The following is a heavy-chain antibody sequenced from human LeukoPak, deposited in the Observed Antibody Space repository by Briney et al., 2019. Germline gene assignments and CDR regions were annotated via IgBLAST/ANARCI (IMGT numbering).Heavy chain of an antibody. V-gene: IGHV3-7*01. CDR3: ARDWRQDNAFDL. D-gene: IGHD2-15*01. CDR1: GFTFSSYW. Sequence: GGSLRLSCAASGFTFSSYWMSWVRQAPGKGLEWVAKITQDGSEKYYIDSVKGRFIISRDNGKNSLYLQMNSLRVEDTAVYYCARDWRQDNAFDLWGQGTMVTVSS. J-gene: IGHJ3*01. CDR2: ITQDGSEK.